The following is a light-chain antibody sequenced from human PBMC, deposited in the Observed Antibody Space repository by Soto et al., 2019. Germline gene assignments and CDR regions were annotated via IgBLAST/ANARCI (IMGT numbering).Light chain of an antibody. CDR1: QSINSW. CDR2: KAS. V-gene: IGKV1-5*03. Sequence: DIPMTQSPSTLSASVGDRVTITCRASQSINSWLAWYQQKPRKAPKLLIYKASTLESGVPSRFSGSGSGTEFTLTIRSLQPDDFATYYCQQYDTYSRTFGQGTKVEIK. J-gene: IGKJ1*01. CDR3: QQYDTYSRT.